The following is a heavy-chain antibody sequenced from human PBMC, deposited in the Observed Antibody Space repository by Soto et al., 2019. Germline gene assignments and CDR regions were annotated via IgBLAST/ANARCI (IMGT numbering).Heavy chain of an antibody. D-gene: IGHD1-26*01. J-gene: IGHJ4*02. V-gene: IGHV3-33*01. CDR1: GFTFSGYG. CDR3: ARDGVGSTTYFGYFDY. CDR2: TRHDGSNT. Sequence: PGGSLRLSCAASGFTFSGYGMHWVRQAPGKGLEWVAVTRHDGSNTYYADSVRGRFTISRDNSNKMLYLQMNSLRAEDTAVYYCARDGVGSTTYFGYFDYWGQGNLVTVSS.